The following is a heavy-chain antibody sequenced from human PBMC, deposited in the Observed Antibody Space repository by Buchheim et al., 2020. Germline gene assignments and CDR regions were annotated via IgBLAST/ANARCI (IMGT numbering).Heavy chain of an antibody. D-gene: IGHD3-3*01. Sequence: QLQLQQSGPGLVKSSETLSLICTVSGGSISTSTFYWAWIRQPPGKGLEYIGTIYYSGTTYYNPSLKSRVPMSIDTSKNQFSLKLSSVTAADTAVYYCARSAVDDFWSGYYYPYWGQGTL. CDR2: IYYSGTT. J-gene: IGHJ4*02. CDR3: ARSAVDDFWSGYYYPY. CDR1: GGSISTSTFY. V-gene: IGHV4-39*07.